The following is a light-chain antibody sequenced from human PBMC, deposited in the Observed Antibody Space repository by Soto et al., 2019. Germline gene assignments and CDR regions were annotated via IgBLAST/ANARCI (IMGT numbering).Light chain of an antibody. J-gene: IGKJ1*01. Sequence: EIGRTQTPATLSLSQGERATLSCRASQSVSSRYLAWYQQNPGQAPRILIYGASSRATGIPDRFSGSGSGTDFTLTISRLEPEDLAVYYCQQYGISPRTSGQGTKVDIK. V-gene: IGKV3-20*01. CDR1: QSVSSRY. CDR2: GAS. CDR3: QQYGISPRT.